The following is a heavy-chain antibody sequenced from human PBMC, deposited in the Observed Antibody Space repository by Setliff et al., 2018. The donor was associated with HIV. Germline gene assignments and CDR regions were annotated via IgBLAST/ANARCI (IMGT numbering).Heavy chain of an antibody. Sequence: PGESLKISCKGSGYSFSSYWIAWVRQMPGKGLEWMGIIYPRDSETRYSPSFQGQVTISADKSISTAYLQWSSLKASDTAIYFCARHGSMVPGLDPWGQGTLVTVSS. CDR1: GYSFSSYW. CDR3: ARHGSMVPGLDP. D-gene: IGHD2-21*02. CDR2: IYPRDSET. V-gene: IGHV5-51*01. J-gene: IGHJ5*02.